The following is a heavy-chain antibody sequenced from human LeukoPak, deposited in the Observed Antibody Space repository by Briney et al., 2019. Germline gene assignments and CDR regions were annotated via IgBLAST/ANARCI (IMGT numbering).Heavy chain of an antibody. V-gene: IGHV4-39*01. J-gene: IGHJ4*02. Sequence: SETLSLTCTVSGGSISSSSYYWGWIRQPPGKGLEWIGSIYYSGSTYSNPSLKSRVTISVDTSKNQFSLKLSSVTAADTAVYYCASFQTYYYDSSGYYSFDYWGQGTLVTVSS. CDR1: GGSISSSSYY. D-gene: IGHD3-22*01. CDR2: IYYSGST. CDR3: ASFQTYYYDSSGYYSFDY.